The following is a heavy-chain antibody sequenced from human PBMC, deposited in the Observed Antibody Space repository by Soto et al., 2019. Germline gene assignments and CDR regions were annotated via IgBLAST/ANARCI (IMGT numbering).Heavy chain of an antibody. Sequence: EVQLVESGGGLVQPGGSLRLSCAASGFTFSSYDMHWVRQATGKGLEWVSAIGTAGDTYYPGSVKGRFTISRENAKNSLYLQMNSLRAGDTAVYYCARETSSYGMDVWGQGTTVTVSS. D-gene: IGHD3-16*02. CDR2: IGTAGDT. V-gene: IGHV3-13*01. CDR3: ARETSSYGMDV. J-gene: IGHJ6*02. CDR1: GFTFSSYD.